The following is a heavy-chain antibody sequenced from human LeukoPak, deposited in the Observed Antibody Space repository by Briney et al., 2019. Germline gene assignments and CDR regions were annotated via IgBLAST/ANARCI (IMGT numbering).Heavy chain of an antibody. CDR3: ASGGSGSYLLNY. CDR1: GGSISSGSYY. V-gene: IGHV4-61*02. CDR2: IYTSGST. D-gene: IGHD3-10*01. J-gene: IGHJ4*02. Sequence: SETLSLTCTVSGGSISSGSYYWSWIRQPAGKGLEWIGRIYTSGSTNYNPSLKSRVTISVDTSKNQFSLKLSSVTAADTAVHYCASGGSGSYLLNYWGQGTLVTVFS.